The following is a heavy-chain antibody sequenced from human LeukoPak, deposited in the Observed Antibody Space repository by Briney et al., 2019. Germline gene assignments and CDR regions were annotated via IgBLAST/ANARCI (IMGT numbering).Heavy chain of an antibody. Sequence: PGGSLRLSCAASGFTFSSYWINWVRQAPGKGLEWVAGIKPDGSESFYVDSVLGRFTIFRDNAKNSLYLQMNSLRAEDTALYYCIVALEGDWGQGTLVTVSS. J-gene: IGHJ4*02. D-gene: IGHD1-1*01. CDR3: IVALEGD. CDR2: IKPDGSES. CDR1: GFTFSSYW. V-gene: IGHV3-7*01.